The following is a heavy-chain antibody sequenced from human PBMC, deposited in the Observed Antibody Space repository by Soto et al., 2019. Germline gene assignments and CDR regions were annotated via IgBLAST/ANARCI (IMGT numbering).Heavy chain of an antibody. D-gene: IGHD6-6*01. CDR3: ASVHSSSPLNDY. CDR1: GGSISSGGYY. J-gene: IGHJ4*02. CDR2: IYYSGST. Sequence: ASETLSLTCTVSGGSISSGGYYWSWIRQHPGKGLEWIGYIYYSGSTYYNPSLKSRVTISVDTSKNQFSLKLSSVTAADTAVYYCASVHSSSPLNDYWGQGTLVTVSS. V-gene: IGHV4-31*03.